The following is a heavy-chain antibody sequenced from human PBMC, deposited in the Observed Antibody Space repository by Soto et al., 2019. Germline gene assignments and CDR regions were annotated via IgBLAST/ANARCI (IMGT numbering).Heavy chain of an antibody. V-gene: IGHV1-2*02. CDR3: ARDRLPDYGDYAYFDY. J-gene: IGHJ4*02. D-gene: IGHD4-17*01. Sequence: ASVKVSCKASGYTFTGYYMHWVRQAPRQGLEWMGWINANSGDTNYAQKFQGRVTMTRDTSISTAYMELSSVTAADTAVYYCARDRLPDYGDYAYFDYWGQGTLVTVSS. CDR2: INANSGDT. CDR1: GYTFTGYY.